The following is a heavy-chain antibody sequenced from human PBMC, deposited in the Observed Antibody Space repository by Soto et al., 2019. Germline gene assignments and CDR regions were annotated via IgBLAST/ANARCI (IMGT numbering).Heavy chain of an antibody. CDR2: ISYDGSNK. J-gene: IGHJ4*02. Sequence: QVQLVESGGGVVQPGRSLRLSCAASGFTFSSYGMHWVRQAPGKGLEWVAVISYDGSNKYYAYSVKGRFTISRDNSKNTLSLQMNSLRAEDTDVYYCAKDPTPEIAYFDYWGQGTLVTVSS. CDR3: AKDPTPEIAYFDY. D-gene: IGHD2-21*01. CDR1: GFTFSSYG. V-gene: IGHV3-30*18.